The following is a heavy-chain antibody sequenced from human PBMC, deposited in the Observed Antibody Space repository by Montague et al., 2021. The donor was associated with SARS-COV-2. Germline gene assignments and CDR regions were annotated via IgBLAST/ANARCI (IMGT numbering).Heavy chain of an antibody. CDR3: ARGREYSSSAGFDY. V-gene: IGHV4-59*01. Sequence: SETLSLTCTVSGGSISSYYWSWIRQPPGKGLEWIGYIYYSGSTNYNPSLKSRVTISVDTSKNQFSLKLSSVTAADTAVYYCARGREYSSSAGFDYGGQGTLVTVSS. D-gene: IGHD6-6*01. J-gene: IGHJ4*02. CDR2: IYYSGST. CDR1: GGSISSYY.